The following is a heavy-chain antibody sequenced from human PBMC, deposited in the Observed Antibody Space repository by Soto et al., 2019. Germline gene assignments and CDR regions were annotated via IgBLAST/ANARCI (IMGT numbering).Heavy chain of an antibody. Sequence: QVQLVQSGAEVKKPGASVKVSCKASGYTFTSYGLSWVRQAPGQGLEWMGWISGYNGDINYAPKLQGRVTITRDTSTSTAYMELRSLRSDDTAVYYWARGSPFDNWGQGTLVTVSS. CDR1: GYTFTSYG. CDR3: ARGSPFDN. V-gene: IGHV1-18*01. J-gene: IGHJ4*02. CDR2: ISGYNGDI.